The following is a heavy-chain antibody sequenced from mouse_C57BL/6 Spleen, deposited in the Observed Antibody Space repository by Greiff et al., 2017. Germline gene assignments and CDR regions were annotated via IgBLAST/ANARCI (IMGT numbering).Heavy chain of an antibody. D-gene: IGHD2-5*01. CDR1: GFTFSDYG. Sequence: EVNVVESGGGLVQPGGSLKLSCAASGFTFSDYGMAWVRQAPRKGPAWVAFISNLAYSIYYADTVTGRFTISRENAKNTLDLEMSSLRSEDTAMYYCARAYYSNYEGGLAYWGQGTLVTVSA. J-gene: IGHJ3*01. CDR2: ISNLAYSI. V-gene: IGHV5-15*01. CDR3: ARAYYSNYEGGLAY.